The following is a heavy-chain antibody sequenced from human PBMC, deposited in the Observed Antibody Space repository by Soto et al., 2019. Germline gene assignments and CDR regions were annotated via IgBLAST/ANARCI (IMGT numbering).Heavy chain of an antibody. CDR2: ISSSSRNI. Sequence: EVQLVESGGGLVQPGGSLRLSCAASGFTFSSYSMNWVRQAQGKGREGVSYISSSSRNIYYADSVKGRFTISRDNAKNSLYLQMNSLRDEDTAVYYCARGPYCSGGSCYSYYYYGMDIWGQGTTVTVSS. J-gene: IGHJ6*02. D-gene: IGHD2-15*01. V-gene: IGHV3-48*02. CDR3: ARGPYCSGGSCYSYYYYGMDI. CDR1: GFTFSSYS.